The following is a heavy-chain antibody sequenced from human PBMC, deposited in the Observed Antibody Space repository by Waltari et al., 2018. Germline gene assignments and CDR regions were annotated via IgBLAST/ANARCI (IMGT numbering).Heavy chain of an antibody. CDR3: ARGPNYDFWSGYHLTYWYFDL. V-gene: IGHV4-4*07. CDR2: IYTSGST. J-gene: IGHJ2*01. D-gene: IGHD3-3*01. CDR1: GGSISSYY. Sequence: QVQLQESGPGLVTPSETLSLTCPASGGSISSYYWSWIRQPARQGLEWIGRIYTSGSTNYNPSLKSRVTMSVDTSKNQFSLKLSSVTAADTAVYYCARGPNYDFWSGYHLTYWYFDLWGRGTLVTVSS.